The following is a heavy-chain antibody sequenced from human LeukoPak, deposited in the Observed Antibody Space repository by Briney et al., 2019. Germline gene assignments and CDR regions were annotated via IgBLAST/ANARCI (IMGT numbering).Heavy chain of an antibody. CDR1: GFTFSSYA. CDR2: ISGSGGST. J-gene: IGHJ4*02. CDR3: ARDNGEANFDY. V-gene: IGHV3-23*01. D-gene: IGHD3-10*01. Sequence: PGGSLRLSCAASGFTFSSYAMSWVRQAPGKGLEWVSAISGSGGSTYYADSVKGRFTISRDNAKNSLYLQMNSLRAEDTAVYYCARDNGEANFDYWGQGTLVTVSS.